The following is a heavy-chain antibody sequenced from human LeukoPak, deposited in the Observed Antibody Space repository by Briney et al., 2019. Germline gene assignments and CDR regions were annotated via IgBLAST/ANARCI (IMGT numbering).Heavy chain of an antibody. Sequence: SGGSLTLSCAVSGFTFSSTLIHWVRQAPGKGLEWVAVESYAGSNKYYADSVKGRFTISRDNSKNTLYLQLNSLRPEDTAVYSCARDGSHGNFDYWGQGSLVTVSS. V-gene: IGHV3-30-3*01. CDR2: ESYAGSNK. CDR1: GFTFSSTL. J-gene: IGHJ4*02. CDR3: ARDGSHGNFDY. D-gene: IGHD2-15*01.